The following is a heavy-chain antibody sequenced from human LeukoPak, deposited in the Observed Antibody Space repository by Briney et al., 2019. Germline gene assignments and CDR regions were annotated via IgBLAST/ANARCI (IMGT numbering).Heavy chain of an antibody. V-gene: IGHV1-18*01. Sequence: ASEKLSCKSSGYTFTRYGISGVTHAPAQGLEGMGWISAYNGNTNYAEKLQGRVTMTTDTSTSTAYMELRSLRSDDTAVYYCAREGTSGSYFAAFDIWGQGTMVTVSS. CDR1: GYTFTRYG. D-gene: IGHD1-26*01. CDR3: AREGTSGSYFAAFDI. J-gene: IGHJ3*02. CDR2: ISAYNGNT.